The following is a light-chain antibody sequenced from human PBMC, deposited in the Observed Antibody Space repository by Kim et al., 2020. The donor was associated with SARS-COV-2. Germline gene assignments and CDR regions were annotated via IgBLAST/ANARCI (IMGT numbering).Light chain of an antibody. J-gene: IGLJ2*01. V-gene: IGLV3-19*01. CDR3: NSRGNGETVL. CDR1: SLRRYY. Sequence: SSELTQDPVVSVALGQTVKITCQGDSLRRYYASWYQQKPGQAPVLVIYGKNTRPSGIPDRLSGSTSGNTASLIITGAQAEDEADYYCNSRGNGETVLFGGGTKLTVL. CDR2: GKN.